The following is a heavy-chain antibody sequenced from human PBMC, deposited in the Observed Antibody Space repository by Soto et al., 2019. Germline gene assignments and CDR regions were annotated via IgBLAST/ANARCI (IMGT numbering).Heavy chain of an antibody. CDR3: ANSCGGCTAFDI. Sequence: QVQLVQSGAEVKKPGSSVKVSCKASGGTFSSYTISWVRQAPGQGLEWMGRIIPILGIANYAQKFQGRVTIXAXXSTSTAYMELSSLRSEDTAVYYCANSCGGCTAFDIWGQGTMVTVSS. J-gene: IGHJ3*02. CDR2: IIPILGIA. V-gene: IGHV1-69*02. D-gene: IGHD2-21*01. CDR1: GGTFSSYT.